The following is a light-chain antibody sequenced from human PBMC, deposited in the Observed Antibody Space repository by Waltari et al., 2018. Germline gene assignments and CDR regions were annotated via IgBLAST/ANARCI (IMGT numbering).Light chain of an antibody. CDR2: EVT. J-gene: IGLJ2*01. CDR1: SSDIGTYSL. Sequence: QSALTQPASVSGSPGQSITVSCTGSSSDIGTYSLVSWFQQHPDKAPKLLIYEVTLRPSGVSNRFSGSKSGNTASLTVSGLQPEDEADYYCSSYSTPRSVVFGGGTRVTVL. V-gene: IGLV2-23*02. CDR3: SSYSTPRSVV.